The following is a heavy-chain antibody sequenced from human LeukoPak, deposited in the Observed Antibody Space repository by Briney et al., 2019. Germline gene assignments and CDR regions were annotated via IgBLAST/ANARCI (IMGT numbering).Heavy chain of an antibody. CDR1: GFTFSNYG. CDR3: AKDYCSSTSCYYFDY. V-gene: IGHV3-23*01. Sequence: GGSLRLSCAVSGFTFSNYGMSWVRQAPGKGLEWVSAISGSGGSTYYADSVKGRFTISRDNSKNTLYLQMNSLRAEDTAVYYCAKDYCSSTSCYYFDYWGQGTLVTVSS. J-gene: IGHJ4*02. D-gene: IGHD2-2*01. CDR2: ISGSGGST.